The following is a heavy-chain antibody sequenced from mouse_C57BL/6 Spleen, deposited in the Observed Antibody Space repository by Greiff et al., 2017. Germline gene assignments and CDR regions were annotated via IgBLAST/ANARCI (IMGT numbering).Heavy chain of an antibody. D-gene: IGHD1-1*01. CDR2: INPNYGTT. V-gene: IGHV1-39*01. CDR1: GYSFTDYN. CDR3: AKGTVVATPYVMDY. Sequence: VQLKQSGPELVKPGASVKISCKASGYSFTDYNMNWVKQSNGKSLEWIGVINPNYGTTSYNQKFKGKATLTVDQSSSTAYMQLNSLTSEDSAVYYCAKGTVVATPYVMDYWGQGTSVTVSS. J-gene: IGHJ4*01.